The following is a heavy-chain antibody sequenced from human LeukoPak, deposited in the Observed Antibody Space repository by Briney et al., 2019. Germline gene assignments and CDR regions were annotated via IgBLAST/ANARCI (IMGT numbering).Heavy chain of an antibody. Sequence: SETLSLTCAVYGGSFSCYYWSWIRQVPGKGLEWLGESNQSGRTNYNPSLKSRVTISVDPSKNQISLNLSFVTATDTAVYYCARGWFGFWHNSYLDDNAFDVWGPGTMVTVSS. J-gene: IGHJ3*01. D-gene: IGHD3-10*01. V-gene: IGHV4-34*01. CDR1: GGSFSCYY. CDR2: SNQSGRT. CDR3: ARGWFGFWHNSYLDDNAFDV.